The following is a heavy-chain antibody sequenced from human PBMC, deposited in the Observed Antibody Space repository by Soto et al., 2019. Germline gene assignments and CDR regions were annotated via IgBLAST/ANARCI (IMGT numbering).Heavy chain of an antibody. CDR3: ARDFVGNPFDY. J-gene: IGHJ4*02. CDR1: GFTFSSYG. Sequence: GGSLRLSCAASGFTFSSYGMHWVRQAPGKGLEWVAVIWYDGSNKYYADSVKGRFTISRDNSKNTLYLQMNSLRAEDTAVYYCARDFVGNPFDYWGQGTLVTVPQ. D-gene: IGHD4-4*01. CDR2: IWYDGSNK. V-gene: IGHV3-33*01.